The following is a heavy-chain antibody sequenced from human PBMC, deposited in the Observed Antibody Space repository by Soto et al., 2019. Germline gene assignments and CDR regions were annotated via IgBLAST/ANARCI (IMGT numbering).Heavy chain of an antibody. CDR1: GYTFTSYG. J-gene: IGHJ4*02. V-gene: IGHV1-18*01. CDR3: ARDYTFADY. Sequence: QVQLVQSGAEVKKPGASVKVSCKTSGYTFTSYGITWVRQAPGQGLEWMGWSSTSNGDTNYVQKFQGRVTMTTDPSTGTGYMELRSLTSDDTAVYYCARDYTFADYWGQGTLVTVSS. CDR2: SSTSNGDT.